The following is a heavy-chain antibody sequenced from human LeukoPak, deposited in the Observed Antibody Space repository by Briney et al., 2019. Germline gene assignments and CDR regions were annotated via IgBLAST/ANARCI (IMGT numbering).Heavy chain of an antibody. J-gene: IGHJ3*02. Sequence: GGSLRLSCAASGFTFRRYGMSWVRQAPGKGLEWVSAISGSGGSTYYADSVKGRFTISRDNSKNTLYLQMNSLRAEDTAVYYCAREYCKGGSCYNDAFDIWGQGTMVTVSS. V-gene: IGHV3-23*01. CDR2: ISGSGGST. D-gene: IGHD2-15*01. CDR1: GFTFRRYG. CDR3: AREYCKGGSCYNDAFDI.